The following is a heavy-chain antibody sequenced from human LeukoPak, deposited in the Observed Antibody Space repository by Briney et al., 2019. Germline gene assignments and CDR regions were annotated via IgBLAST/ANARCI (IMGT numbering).Heavy chain of an antibody. D-gene: IGHD5-24*01. CDR1: GGSISTYY. V-gene: IGHV4-59*01. Sequence: SETLSLTCTVSGGSISTYYLSWIRQPPGKGLEWIGYIHYSGRTNYNPSLKSRVTISVDTSKNQFSLKLTSVTAADTAVYFCARAWDGYNVLDYWGQGTLVTVSS. J-gene: IGHJ4*02. CDR2: IHYSGRT. CDR3: ARAWDGYNVLDY.